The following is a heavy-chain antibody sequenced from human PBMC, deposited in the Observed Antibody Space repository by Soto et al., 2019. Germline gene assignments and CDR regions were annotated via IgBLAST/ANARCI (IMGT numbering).Heavy chain of an antibody. CDR3: ATAPPGFWDAFDI. Sequence: VASVKVSCKVSGYTLTELSMHWVRQAPGKGLEWMGGFDPEDGETIYAQKFQGRVTMTEDTSTDTAYMELSSLRSEDTAVYYCATAPPGFWDAFDIWGQGTMVTVSS. CDR1: GYTLTELS. V-gene: IGHV1-24*01. D-gene: IGHD3-10*01. CDR2: FDPEDGET. J-gene: IGHJ3*02.